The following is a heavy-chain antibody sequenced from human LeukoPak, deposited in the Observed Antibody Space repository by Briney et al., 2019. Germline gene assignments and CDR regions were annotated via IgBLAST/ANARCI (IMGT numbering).Heavy chain of an antibody. J-gene: IGHJ4*02. CDR1: GFSFSDQS. Sequence: GGPLRLSCAASGFSFSDQSMNWVRQAPGKGLEWVSSISANSLHIFYADSVKGRFTISRDNAKNSLYLQMNNLRAEDTAVYYCVGPDSQFDCWGQGTLVTVSS. D-gene: IGHD3-10*01. CDR3: VGPDSQFDC. CDR2: ISANSLHI. V-gene: IGHV3-21*01.